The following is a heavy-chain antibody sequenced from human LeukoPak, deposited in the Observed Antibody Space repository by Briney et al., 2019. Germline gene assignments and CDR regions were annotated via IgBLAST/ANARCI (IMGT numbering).Heavy chain of an antibody. D-gene: IGHD3-10*01. J-gene: IGHJ4*02. CDR3: ARALYGNYFDY. V-gene: IGHV3-74*01. CDR1: GFTFSSYW. CDR2: INSDGSST. Sequence: PGGSLRLSCAASGFTFSSYWMHWVRQAPGKGLVWVSRINSDGSSTTYADSVKGRFTISRDNAKNTLYLQVNSLRAEDTAVYYCARALYGNYFDYWGQGTLVTVSS.